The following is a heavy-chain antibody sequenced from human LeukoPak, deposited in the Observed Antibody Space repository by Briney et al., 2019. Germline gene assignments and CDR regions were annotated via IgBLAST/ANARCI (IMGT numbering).Heavy chain of an antibody. Sequence: ASVKVSCETSGYTFTHWYIHWVRQAPGQGLEWMGIINPSGGSTTYAQQFQGRVTLTRDTSTSTVYMELSSLRSEDTAVYYCARSPYTYGSLFYLDHWGQGTLVTVSS. CDR3: ARSPYTYGSLFYLDH. CDR1: GYTFTHWY. CDR2: INPSGGST. J-gene: IGHJ4*02. D-gene: IGHD5-18*01. V-gene: IGHV1-46*01.